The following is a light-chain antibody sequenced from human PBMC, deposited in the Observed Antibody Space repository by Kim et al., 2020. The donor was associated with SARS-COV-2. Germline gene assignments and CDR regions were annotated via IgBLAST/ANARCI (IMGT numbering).Light chain of an antibody. CDR3: SAWDDSLRGRV. CDR1: SSNLGSNH. Sequence: GQRVTIACSGSSSNLGSNHVYWYQQFPGVAPTLLIYNTNQGPSGVPERFSGSRSGTSASLTISGLRSEDEADYYCSAWDDSLRGRVFGGGTKVTVL. J-gene: IGLJ3*02. CDR2: NTN. V-gene: IGLV1-47*02.